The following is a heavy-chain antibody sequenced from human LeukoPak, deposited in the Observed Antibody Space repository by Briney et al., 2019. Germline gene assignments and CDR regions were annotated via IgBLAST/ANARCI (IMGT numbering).Heavy chain of an antibody. J-gene: IGHJ3*02. Sequence: GGSLRLSCAASGFTFSSYGMHWVRQAPGKGLEWVAYIQYDGSNQQYADSVKGRFTTSRDNSKNTLYLQMNSLRVEDTAVYYCAKSWNYYDSSGDDALDIWGQGTMVTVSS. D-gene: IGHD3-22*01. V-gene: IGHV3-30*02. CDR3: AKSWNYYDSSGDDALDI. CDR2: IQYDGSNQ. CDR1: GFTFSSYG.